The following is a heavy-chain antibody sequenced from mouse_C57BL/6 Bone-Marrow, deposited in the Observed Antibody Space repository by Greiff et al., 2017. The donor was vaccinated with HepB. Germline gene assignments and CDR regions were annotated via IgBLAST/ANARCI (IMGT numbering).Heavy chain of an antibody. Sequence: QVQLQQSGAELVKPGASVKLSCKASGYTFTSYWMHWVKQRPGQGLGWIGMIHPNSGSTNYNEKFKSKATLTVDKSSSTAYMQLSSLTSEDSAVYYCARSRWGHYYGPYFDYWGQGTTLTVSS. V-gene: IGHV1-64*01. CDR1: GYTFTSYW. CDR3: ARSRWGHYYGPYFDY. J-gene: IGHJ2*01. CDR2: IHPNSGST. D-gene: IGHD1-1*01.